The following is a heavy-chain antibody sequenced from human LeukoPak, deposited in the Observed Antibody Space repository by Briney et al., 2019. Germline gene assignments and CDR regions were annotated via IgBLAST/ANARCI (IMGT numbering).Heavy chain of an antibody. Sequence: SETLSLTCAVYGGSFSGYYWSWIRQPPGKGLEWIGEINHRGSTNYNPSLKSRVTISVDTSKNQFSLQLSSVTAADTAVYYCARAPVDCTNGVCYHDYWGQGTLVTVSS. CDR1: GGSFSGYY. CDR3: ARAPVDCTNGVCYHDY. D-gene: IGHD2-8*01. J-gene: IGHJ4*02. V-gene: IGHV4-34*01. CDR2: INHRGST.